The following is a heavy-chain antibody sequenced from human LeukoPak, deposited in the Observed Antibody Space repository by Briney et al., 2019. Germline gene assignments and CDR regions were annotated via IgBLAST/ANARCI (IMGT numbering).Heavy chain of an antibody. V-gene: IGHV4-4*07. D-gene: IGHD4-17*01. CDR2: IYTSGRT. J-gene: IGHJ4*02. CDR3: ARHREATTVTNFDY. Sequence: SQTLSLTCTVSGASISSYYWSWIRQPAGKGLEWIGRIYTSGRTNYNPSLKSRVTMSVDTSENQFSLRLSSVTAADTAVYYCARHREATTVTNFDYWGQGTLVTVSS. CDR1: GASISSYY.